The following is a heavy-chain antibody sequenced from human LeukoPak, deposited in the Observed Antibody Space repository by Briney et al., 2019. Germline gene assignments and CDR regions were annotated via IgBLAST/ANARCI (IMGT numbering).Heavy chain of an antibody. J-gene: IGHJ3*02. Sequence: RTGGSLRLSCAASGFIVSTNYMSWIRQAPGKGLEWVSYISSSGSTIYYADSVKGRFTISRDNAKNSLYLQMNSLRAEDTAVYYCARGKYRYSGSTEAFDIWGQGTMVTVSS. CDR3: ARGKYRYSGSTEAFDI. V-gene: IGHV3-11*04. CDR2: ISSSGSTI. D-gene: IGHD1-26*01. CDR1: GFIVSTNY.